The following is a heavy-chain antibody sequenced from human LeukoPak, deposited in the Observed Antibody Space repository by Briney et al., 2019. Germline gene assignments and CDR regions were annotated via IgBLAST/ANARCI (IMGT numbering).Heavy chain of an antibody. Sequence: GGSLRLSCAASGFTFSDYEMNWVRQAPGKGLEWILHISTSGSIIHYADSVKGRFTISRDKSKSTLYLQMNSLRPEDTAVYFCARDRDAWFDPWGQGTLVTVSS. J-gene: IGHJ5*02. CDR2: ISTSGSII. CDR1: GFTFSDYE. V-gene: IGHV3-48*03. CDR3: ARDRDAWFDP. D-gene: IGHD5-24*01.